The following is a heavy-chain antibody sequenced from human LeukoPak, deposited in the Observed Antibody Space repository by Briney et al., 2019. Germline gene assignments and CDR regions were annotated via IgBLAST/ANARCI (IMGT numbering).Heavy chain of an antibody. Sequence: SETLSLTCTVSGGSISSYYWSWIRQPPGKGLEWIGYIYYSGSTNYNPSLKSRVTISVDTSKNQFSLKLSSVTAADTAVYYCAKDPVTMVRGANLDYWGQGTLVTVSS. CDR3: AKDPVTMVRGANLDY. D-gene: IGHD3-10*01. V-gene: IGHV4-59*01. CDR2: IYYSGST. CDR1: GGSISSYY. J-gene: IGHJ4*02.